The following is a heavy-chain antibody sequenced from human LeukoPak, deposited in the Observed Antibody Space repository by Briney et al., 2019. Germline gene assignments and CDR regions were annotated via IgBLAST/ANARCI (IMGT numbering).Heavy chain of an antibody. Sequence: ASVRVSCKASGYTFTSYGISWVRQAPGQGLEWMGWISAYNGNTNYAQKLQGRVTMTTDTSTSTAYMELRSLRSDDTAVYYRARTEVGATGGYYFDYWGQGTLVTVSS. V-gene: IGHV1-18*01. D-gene: IGHD1-26*01. CDR3: ARTEVGATGGYYFDY. CDR1: GYTFTSYG. J-gene: IGHJ4*02. CDR2: ISAYNGNT.